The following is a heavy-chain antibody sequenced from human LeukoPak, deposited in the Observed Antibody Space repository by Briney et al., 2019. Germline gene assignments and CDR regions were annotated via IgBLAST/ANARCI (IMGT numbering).Heavy chain of an antibody. CDR2: ISWNSGSI. CDR1: GFTFDDYA. Sequence: QAGGSLRLSCAASGFTFDDYAMHWVRQAPGKGLEWVSGISWNSGSIGYADSVKGRFTISRDNAKNSLYLQMNSLRAEDTALYYCAMKAVPRPRLHDAFDFWGQGTVVSVSS. V-gene: IGHV3-9*01. D-gene: IGHD5-24*01. J-gene: IGHJ3*01. CDR3: AMKAVPRPRLHDAFDF.